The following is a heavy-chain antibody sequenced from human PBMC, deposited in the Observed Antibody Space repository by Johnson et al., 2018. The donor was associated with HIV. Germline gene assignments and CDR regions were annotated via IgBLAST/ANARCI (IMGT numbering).Heavy chain of an antibody. V-gene: IGHV3-13*01. Sequence: VQLVESGGDLVQPGGSLRLSCAASGFTFSSYWMHWVRQDPGKGLVWVSAIGTAGDTYYPGSVKGRFTISRENAKNSLYLQMNSLRAEDTAVYYCARWVDTTFDIWGQGTMVTVSS. CDR3: ARWVDTTFDI. J-gene: IGHJ3*02. D-gene: IGHD5-18*01. CDR2: IGTAGDT. CDR1: GFTFSSYW.